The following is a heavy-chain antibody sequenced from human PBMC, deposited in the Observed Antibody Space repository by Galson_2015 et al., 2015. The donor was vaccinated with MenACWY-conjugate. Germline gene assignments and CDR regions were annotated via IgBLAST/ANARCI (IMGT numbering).Heavy chain of an antibody. CDR1: GGSISIRH. Sequence: SESLYLTCAVSGGSISIRHWSWFRQPPGQGLEWTAYIRDTGSLTDNPSLKSQVTMSAAMSNNQFSLRLISATAADRAVYYCARFPTWGSSFGYCDYWGQGSLVAVSS. V-gene: IGHV4-59*08. CDR2: IRDTGSL. D-gene: IGHD7-27*01. J-gene: IGHJ4*02. CDR3: ARFPTWGSSFGYCDY.